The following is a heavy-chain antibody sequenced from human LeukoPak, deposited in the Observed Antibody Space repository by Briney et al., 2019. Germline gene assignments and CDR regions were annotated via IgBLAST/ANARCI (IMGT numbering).Heavy chain of an antibody. D-gene: IGHD6-19*01. V-gene: IGHV3-21*01. Sequence: PGGSLRLSCAASGFTFSSYSMNWVRQAPGKGLEWVSSISSSSSYIYYADSVKGRFTISRDNAKNSLYLQMKSLRAEDTAVYYCARDRGGGTEQWPLYYFDYWGQGTLVTVSS. CDR2: ISSSSSYI. CDR1: GFTFSSYS. CDR3: ARDRGGGTEQWPLYYFDY. J-gene: IGHJ4*02.